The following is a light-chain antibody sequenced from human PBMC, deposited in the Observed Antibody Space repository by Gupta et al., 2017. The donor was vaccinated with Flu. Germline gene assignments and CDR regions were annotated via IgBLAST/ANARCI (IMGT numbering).Light chain of an antibody. J-gene: IGLJ3*02. V-gene: IGLV2-14*01. CDR1: SSDVGGYNY. Sequence: QSALTQPASVSGSPGQSITISCTGTSSDVGGYNYVSWYQQHPGKAPKLMIYEVSNRPSGVSNRFAGSKHGNTASLTISGRQAEDEADYYCSSYTSSSTLVFGGGTKLTVL. CDR2: EVS. CDR3: SSYTSSSTLV.